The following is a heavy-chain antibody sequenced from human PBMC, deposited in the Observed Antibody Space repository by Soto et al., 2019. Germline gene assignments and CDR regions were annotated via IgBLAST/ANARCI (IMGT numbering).Heavy chain of an antibody. CDR1: GFTFSSYA. V-gene: IGHV3-23*01. D-gene: IGHD6-6*01. Sequence: EVQLLESGGGLVQPGGSLRLSCAASGFTFSSYAMSWVRQAPGKGLEWVSAISGSGGSTYYADSVKGRFTISRDNSKNTLYLQMNSLRAEDTAVYYCAKDPLKAGIAARPWWFDPWGQGTLVTVSS. CDR2: ISGSGGST. J-gene: IGHJ5*02. CDR3: AKDPLKAGIAARPWWFDP.